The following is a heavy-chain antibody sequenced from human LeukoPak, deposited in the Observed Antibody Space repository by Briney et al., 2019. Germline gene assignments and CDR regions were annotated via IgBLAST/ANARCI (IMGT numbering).Heavy chain of an antibody. V-gene: IGHV3-30*18. CDR2: ISYDESDK. Sequence: GRSLRLSCAVSGFTFRNYGMHWVRQAPGKGLGWVAVISYDESDKYYGDSVKGRFTISRDNSKNTLFLQMNSLRAEDTAVYFCAKDFRRADYYDSSGYYRMIDYWGQGTLVTVSS. CDR3: AKDFRRADYYDSSGYYRMIDY. J-gene: IGHJ4*02. CDR1: GFTFRNYG. D-gene: IGHD3-22*01.